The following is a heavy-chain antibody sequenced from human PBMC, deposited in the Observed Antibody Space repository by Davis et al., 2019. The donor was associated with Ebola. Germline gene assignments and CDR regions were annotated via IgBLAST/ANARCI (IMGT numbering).Heavy chain of an antibody. Sequence: ASVKVSCKASGYNLMHYGFSWVRQAPGQGLEWMGWISVHSGDTNYAPKFQDRLTLTTDTSTSTAYMELRSLRSDDTAVYYCARDEGRYSYGRWFDPWGQGTLVTVSS. J-gene: IGHJ5*02. CDR1: GYNLMHYG. CDR2: ISVHSGDT. CDR3: ARDEGRYSYGRWFDP. V-gene: IGHV1-18*04. D-gene: IGHD5-18*01.